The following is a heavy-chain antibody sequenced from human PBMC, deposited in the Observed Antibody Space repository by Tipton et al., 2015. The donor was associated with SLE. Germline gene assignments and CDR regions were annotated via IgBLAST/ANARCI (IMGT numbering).Heavy chain of an antibody. V-gene: IGHV4-34*01. CDR1: GGSFSGYY. J-gene: IGHJ4*02. CDR2: INHSGST. Sequence: TLSLTCAVYGGSFSGYYWSWIRQPPGKGLEWIGEINHSGSTHYNPSLKSRVTISVDTSKNQFSLKLSSVTAADTAVYDCARPAIAVAGTRDYWGQGTLVTVSS. CDR3: ARPAIAVAGTRDY. D-gene: IGHD6-19*01.